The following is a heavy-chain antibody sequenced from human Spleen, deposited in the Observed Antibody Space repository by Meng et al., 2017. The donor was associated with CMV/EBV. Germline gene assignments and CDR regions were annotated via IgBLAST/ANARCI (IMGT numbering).Heavy chain of an antibody. J-gene: IGHJ4*02. V-gene: IGHV3-53*01. CDR2: IDGRGLST. CDR3: ARDVAGTNGY. Sequence: GGSLRLSCAASGFTVSSNYMSWVRQAPGKGLEWVSGIDGRGLSTYYAGSVKGRFTISRDNSKNTLYLQMNSLRADDTAVYYCARDVAGTNGYWGQGTLVTVSS. D-gene: IGHD6-19*01. CDR1: GFTVSSNY.